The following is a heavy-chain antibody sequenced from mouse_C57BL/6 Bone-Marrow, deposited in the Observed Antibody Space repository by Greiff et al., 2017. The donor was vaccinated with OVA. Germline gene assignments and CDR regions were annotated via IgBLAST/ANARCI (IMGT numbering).Heavy chain of an antibody. CDR2: ISDGGSYT. CDR1: GFTFSSYA. CDR3: ARDGYYYFDY. J-gene: IGHJ2*01. V-gene: IGHV5-4*01. D-gene: IGHD2-3*01. Sequence: EVQVVESGGGLVKPGGSLKLSCAASGFTFSSYAMSWVCQTPEKRLEWVATISDGGSYTYYPDNVKGRFTISRDNANNNLYLQMSHLKSEDTAMYYCARDGYYYFDYWGQGTTLTVSS.